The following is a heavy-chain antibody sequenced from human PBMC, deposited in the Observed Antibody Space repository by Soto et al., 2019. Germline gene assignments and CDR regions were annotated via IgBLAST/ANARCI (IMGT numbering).Heavy chain of an antibody. D-gene: IGHD6-6*01. CDR3: ARALYSRSYASFDY. Sequence: QVQLVESGGGVVQPGRSLRLSCAASGFTFSSYAMHWVRQAPGKGLEWVAVISYDGSNKYYADSVKGRFTISRDNSKNTLYLQMNSLRAEDTAVYYCARALYSRSYASFDYWGQGTLVTVST. CDR1: GFTFSSYA. V-gene: IGHV3-30-3*01. CDR2: ISYDGSNK. J-gene: IGHJ4*02.